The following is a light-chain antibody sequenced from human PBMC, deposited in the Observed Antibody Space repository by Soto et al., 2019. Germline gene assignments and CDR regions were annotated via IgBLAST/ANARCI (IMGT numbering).Light chain of an antibody. CDR3: QQYGSSRWT. V-gene: IGKV3-20*01. CDR2: GAS. Sequence: EIVLTQSPGTLSLSPGERATLSCRASQRVSSSYLAWYQQNRGQAPRLLIYGASSRAPGIPDSFGGSGSGTDFTLTISRLAPEDFAVYCCQQYGSSRWTLGQGTKVEIK. J-gene: IGKJ1*01. CDR1: QRVSSSY.